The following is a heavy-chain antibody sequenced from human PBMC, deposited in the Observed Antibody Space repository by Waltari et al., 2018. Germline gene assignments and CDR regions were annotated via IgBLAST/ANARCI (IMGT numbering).Heavy chain of an antibody. Sequence: QVQLQESGPGLVKPSQTLSLTCIVSGGSIRSGGYYWRWIRQPAGKGLEWIGRVFTSGLTNYNPSLKSRVTVSLDTSKNHFSLNLSSVTAADTAVYYCAREWDHYDNSGKGAFEIWGQGTLVTVSS. J-gene: IGHJ3*02. CDR1: GGSIRSGGYY. D-gene: IGHD3-22*01. CDR2: VFTSGLT. V-gene: IGHV4-61*02. CDR3: AREWDHYDNSGKGAFEI.